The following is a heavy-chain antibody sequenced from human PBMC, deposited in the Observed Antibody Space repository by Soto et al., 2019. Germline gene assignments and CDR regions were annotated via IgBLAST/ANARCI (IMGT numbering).Heavy chain of an antibody. CDR1: GGSVSSRDSY. D-gene: IGHD2-2*01. Sequence: QVQLQESGPGLVKPSQTLSLTCTVSGGSVSSRDSYWSWVRQSPGKGLEWIGYIYFSGSTYYNPSLKSLISMSVDPSKNQLSLRRRSVTAADTAVYYCARDPMPDHYYYGMDVWGQGTAVTVSS. V-gene: IGHV4-30-4*01. J-gene: IGHJ6*02. CDR2: IYFSGST. CDR3: ARDPMPDHYYYGMDV.